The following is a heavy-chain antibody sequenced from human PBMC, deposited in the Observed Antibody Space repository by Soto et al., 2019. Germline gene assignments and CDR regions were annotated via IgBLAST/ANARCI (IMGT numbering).Heavy chain of an antibody. J-gene: IGHJ6*02. V-gene: IGHV3-15*07. CDR3: TTKSLGYCSSTSCRDLYYYYGMDV. D-gene: IGHD2-2*01. CDR1: GFTFSNAW. CDR2: IKSKTDGGTT. Sequence: PGGSLRLSCAASGFTFSNAWMNWVRQAPGKGLEWVGRIKSKTDGGTTDYAAPVKGRFTISRDDSKNTLYLQMNSLKTEDTAVYYCTTKSLGYCSSTSCRDLYYYYGMDVWGQGTTVTVSS.